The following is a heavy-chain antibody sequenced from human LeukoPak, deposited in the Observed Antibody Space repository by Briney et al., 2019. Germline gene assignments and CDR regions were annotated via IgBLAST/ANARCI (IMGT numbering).Heavy chain of an antibody. Sequence: PGGSLRLSCAASALTFKNYWMHWVRQAPGKGRVWASRINRDGSSTNYADSVKGRITISRDNAKNTLYLQMNSLRAEDTAVYYCARATTGMPDYWGQGTLVTVSS. CDR1: ALTFKNYW. J-gene: IGHJ4*02. V-gene: IGHV3-74*01. D-gene: IGHD1-1*01. CDR3: ARATTGMPDY. CDR2: INRDGSST.